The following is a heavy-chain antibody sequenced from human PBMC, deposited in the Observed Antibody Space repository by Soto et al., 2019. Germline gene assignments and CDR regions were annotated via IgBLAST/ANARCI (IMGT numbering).Heavy chain of an antibody. CDR2: IIPIFGTA. D-gene: IGHD3-3*01. J-gene: IGHJ6*02. CDR1: GGTFSSYA. V-gene: IGHV1-69*06. Sequence: SVKVSCKASGGTFSSYAISWVRQAPGQGLEWMGGIIPIFGTANYAQKFQGRVTITADKSTSTAYMELSSLRSEDTAVYYCARGYSRITIFGVVSSGYYYGMDVWGQGTTGTV. CDR3: ARGYSRITIFGVVSSGYYYGMDV.